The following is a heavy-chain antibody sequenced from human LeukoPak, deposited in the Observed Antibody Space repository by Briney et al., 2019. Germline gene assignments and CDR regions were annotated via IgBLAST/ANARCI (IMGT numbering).Heavy chain of an antibody. J-gene: IGHJ4*02. CDR1: GFAFSRYS. CDR3: TRLLLESSPPNDF. Sequence: GGSLRLSCAASGFAFSRYSMNWVRQAPGKGLEWVSSISPDSNHIYYADSVRGRFTMSRDDSQNSLHLRMNSLRADDTAVYYCTRLLLESSPPNDFWGQGTLVVVSS. V-gene: IGHV3-21*01. D-gene: IGHD3-3*01. CDR2: ISPDSNHI.